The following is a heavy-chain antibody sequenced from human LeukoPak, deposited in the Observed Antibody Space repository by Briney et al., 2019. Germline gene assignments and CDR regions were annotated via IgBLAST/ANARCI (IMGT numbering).Heavy chain of an antibody. J-gene: IGHJ6*03. D-gene: IGHD6-6*01. CDR3: ARDGLWGSSPLGYYYYMDV. V-gene: IGHV1-18*01. CDR2: ISAYNGNT. Sequence: ASVKVSCKASGYTFTSNGISWVRQAPGQGPEWMGWISAYNGNTNYAQNLQGRVTMTTDTSTSTAYLELRSLRYDDTAVYYCARDGLWGSSPLGYYYYMDVWAKGPRSPSP. CDR1: GYTFTSNG.